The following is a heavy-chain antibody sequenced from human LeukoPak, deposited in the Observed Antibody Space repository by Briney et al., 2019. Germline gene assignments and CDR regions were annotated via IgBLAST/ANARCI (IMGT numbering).Heavy chain of an antibody. D-gene: IGHD3-22*01. V-gene: IGHV4-61*02. Sequence: PSETLSLTCTVSGGSISSGSYYWSWIRQPAGKGLEWIGRIYTSGSTNYNPSLKSRVTISVDTSKNQFSLELSSVTAADTAVYYCARESPLYDSSGYYAYWGQGTLVTVSS. CDR2: IYTSGST. CDR1: GGSISSGSYY. J-gene: IGHJ4*02. CDR3: ARESPLYDSSGYYAY.